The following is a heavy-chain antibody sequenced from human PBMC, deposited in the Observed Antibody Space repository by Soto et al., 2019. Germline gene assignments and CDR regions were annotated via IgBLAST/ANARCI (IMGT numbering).Heavy chain of an antibody. V-gene: IGHV3-23*01. CDR3: AKDGKLLRFLEWLDY. Sequence: PGGSLRLSCAASGFTFSSYAMSWVRQAPGEGLEWVSAISGSGGSTYYADSVKGRFTISRDNSKNTLYLQMNSLRAEDTAVYYWAKDGKLLRFLEWLDYWGQGTLVTVSS. CDR1: GFTFSSYA. D-gene: IGHD3-3*01. J-gene: IGHJ4*02. CDR2: ISGSGGST.